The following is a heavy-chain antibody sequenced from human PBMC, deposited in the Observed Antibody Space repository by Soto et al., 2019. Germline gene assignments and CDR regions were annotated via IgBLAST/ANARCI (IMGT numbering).Heavy chain of an antibody. J-gene: IGHJ4*02. V-gene: IGHV4-34*01. Sequence: PSETLSLTCAVYGGSFSGYYWSWIRQPPGKGLEWIGEINHSGSTNYNPSLKSRVTISVDTSKNQFSLKLSSVTAADTAVYYCARESLRSPPDYWGQGTLVTVSS. D-gene: IGHD4-17*01. CDR1: GGSFSGYY. CDR2: INHSGST. CDR3: ARESLRSPPDY.